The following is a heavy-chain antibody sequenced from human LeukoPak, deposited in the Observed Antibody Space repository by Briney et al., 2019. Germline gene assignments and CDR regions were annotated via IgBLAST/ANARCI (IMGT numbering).Heavy chain of an antibody. CDR3: ARGLYSSSWGTFDY. CDR2: ISGRGGST. V-gene: IGHV3-23*01. Sequence: GGSLRLSCAASGFTFSSYAMSWVRQAPGKGLEWVSAISGRGGSTYYADSVKGRFTISRDNSKNTLYLQMNSLRAEDTAVYYCARGLYSSSWGTFDYWGQGTLVTVSS. CDR1: GFTFSSYA. J-gene: IGHJ4*02. D-gene: IGHD6-13*01.